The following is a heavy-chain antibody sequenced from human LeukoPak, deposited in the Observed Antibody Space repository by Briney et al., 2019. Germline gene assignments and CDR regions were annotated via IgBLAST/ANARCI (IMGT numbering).Heavy chain of an antibody. Sequence: SETLSLTCAVYGGSFSGYYWSWIRQPPGKGLEWIGEINHSGSTNYNPSLKSRVTISVDTSKNQFSLKLSSVTAADTAVYYCARRGKSSGWGSHWFDPWGQGTLVTVSS. J-gene: IGHJ5*02. V-gene: IGHV4-34*01. D-gene: IGHD6-19*01. CDR1: GGSFSGYY. CDR2: INHSGST. CDR3: ARRGKSSGWGSHWFDP.